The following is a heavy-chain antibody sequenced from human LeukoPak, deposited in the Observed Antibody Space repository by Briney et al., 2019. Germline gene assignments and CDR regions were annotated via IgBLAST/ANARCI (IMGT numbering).Heavy chain of an antibody. CDR3: ARLPGDSLRTYYYDSSGPFDY. V-gene: IGHV3-49*03. CDR1: GFTFGDYA. CDR2: IRSKAYGGTT. Sequence: GGSLRLSCTASGFTFGDYAMSWFRQAPGKGLEWVGFIRSKAYGGTTEYAASVKGRFTISRDDSKSIAYLQMNSLKTEDTAVYYCARLPGDSLRTYYYDSSGPFDYWGQGTLVTVSS. J-gene: IGHJ4*02. D-gene: IGHD3-22*01.